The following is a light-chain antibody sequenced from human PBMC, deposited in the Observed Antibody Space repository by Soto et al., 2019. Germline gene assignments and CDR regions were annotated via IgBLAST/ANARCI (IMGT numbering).Light chain of an antibody. J-gene: IGKJ2*01. Sequence: DIQMTQSPSSLSASVGDRVTITCRASQSISSYLNWYQQKPGKAPKLLIYAASVLQSVVPSRFSGSGSGTDFTLTISSLQPEDFGTYYCQQSYSTPYTVGQGTKLEIK. CDR1: QSISSY. CDR3: QQSYSTPYT. CDR2: AAS. V-gene: IGKV1-39*01.